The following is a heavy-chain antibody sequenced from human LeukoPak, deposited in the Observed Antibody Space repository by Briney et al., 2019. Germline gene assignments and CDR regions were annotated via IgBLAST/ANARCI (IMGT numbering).Heavy chain of an antibody. CDR3: ASGGTHYSL. D-gene: IGHD3-10*01. CDR1: GGSISSYH. Sequence: SETLSLTCTVSGGSISSYHWSWIRQPAGKGLEWIGHFYTSGSTNYNPSLKSRVTMSVDTSRNQFSLKLTSVTAADTAVYYCASGGTHYSLWGQGTLVTVSS. V-gene: IGHV4-4*07. J-gene: IGHJ4*02. CDR2: FYTSGST.